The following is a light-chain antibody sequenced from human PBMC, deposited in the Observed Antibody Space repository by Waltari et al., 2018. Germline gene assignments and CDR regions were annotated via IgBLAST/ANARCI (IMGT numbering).Light chain of an antibody. CDR1: RSYLGVYYF. J-gene: IGLJ2*01. V-gene: IGLV2-8*01. CDR2: EVS. CDR3: SSYAGSDNLI. Sequence: QSALTQPPSASGSPGQSVTTSCTGTRSYLGVYYFVSWYQQHPGKAPKLMIYEVSKRPSGVPDRFSGSKSGNTASLTVSGLQAEDEADYYCSSYAGSDNLIFGGGTKLTVL.